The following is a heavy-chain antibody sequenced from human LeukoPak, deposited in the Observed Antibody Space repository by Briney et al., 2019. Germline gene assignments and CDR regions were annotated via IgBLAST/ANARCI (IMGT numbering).Heavy chain of an antibody. CDR2: IYDSGST. Sequence: SETLSLTCTVSGGSISSGGYYWSWIRQHPGKGLEWIGYIYDSGSTYYNPSLKSRVTISVDTSKNQFSLKLSAVTAADTAVYYCERAGGYYYYGMDVWRQGTTVTVSS. CDR1: GGSISSGGYY. J-gene: IGHJ6*02. CDR3: ERAGGYYYYGMDV. V-gene: IGHV4-31*03. D-gene: IGHD3-16*01.